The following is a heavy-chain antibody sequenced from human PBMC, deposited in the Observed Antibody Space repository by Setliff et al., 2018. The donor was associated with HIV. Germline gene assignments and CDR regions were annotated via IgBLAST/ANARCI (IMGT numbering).Heavy chain of an antibody. CDR2: IRYDGSNK. CDR1: GFTFSSYG. Sequence: LRLSCAASGFTFSSYGMHWVRQAPGKGLEWVAFIRYDGSNKYYADSVKGRFTISRDNSKNTLYLQMNSLRAEDTAVYYCAKDYLRYSSGSNYYFDYWGQGTLVTVSS. D-gene: IGHD6-19*01. CDR3: AKDYLRYSSGSNYYFDY. J-gene: IGHJ4*02. V-gene: IGHV3-30*02.